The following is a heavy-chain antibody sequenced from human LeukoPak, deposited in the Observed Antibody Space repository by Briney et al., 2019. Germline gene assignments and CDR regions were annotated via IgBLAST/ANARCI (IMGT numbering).Heavy chain of an antibody. CDR3: ARVLAIFGLDTTDFYMDV. D-gene: IGHD3/OR15-3a*01. V-gene: IGHV4-59*11. CDR1: GASISSHY. CDR2: TSGSI. J-gene: IGHJ6*03. Sequence: SETLSLTCAVSGASISSHYWSWIRQPPGKGLEWIGYTSGSISDNPSLKSRVAVSVDPSQNQVSLSLTSVTAADMAVYYCARVLAIFGLDTTDFYMDVWGKGTTVTVSS.